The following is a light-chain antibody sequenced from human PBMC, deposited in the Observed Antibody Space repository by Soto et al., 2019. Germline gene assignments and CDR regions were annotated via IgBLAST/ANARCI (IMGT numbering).Light chain of an antibody. CDR2: GAS. CDR1: QSVSSN. CDR3: QLYGTSPKT. V-gene: IGKV3-15*01. Sequence: EIVMTQSPATLSVSPGERATLSCRASQSVSSNLAWYQQKPGQAPRLLIYGASTRATGIPARFSGSGSGTDFTLTISRLEPEDFAVYYCQLYGTSPKTFGQGTKVEI. J-gene: IGKJ1*01.